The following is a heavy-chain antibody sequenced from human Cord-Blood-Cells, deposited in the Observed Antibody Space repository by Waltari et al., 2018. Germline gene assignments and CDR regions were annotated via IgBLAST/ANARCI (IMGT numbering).Heavy chain of an antibody. J-gene: IGHJ4*02. CDR1: GFTFSSYS. CDR2: ISSSSSYI. D-gene: IGHD6-6*01. V-gene: IGHV3-21*01. Sequence: GGSLRLSCAASGFTFSSYSLNWVRQAPGKGLEWVSSISSSSSYIYYADSVKGRFTISRDNAKNSLYLQMNSLRAEDTAVYYCARGHGRAARDYWGQGTLVTVSS. CDR3: ARGHGRAARDY.